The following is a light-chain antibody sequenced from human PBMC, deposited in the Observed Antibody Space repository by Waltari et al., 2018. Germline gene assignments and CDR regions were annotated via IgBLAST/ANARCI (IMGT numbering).Light chain of an antibody. CDR3: MQALQTPYT. CDR1: QSLLHSNGYNY. Sequence: DTVMTQSPLSLPVTPGEPASISCRSSQSLLHSNGYNYLVRYLQKPGQSTHLLISLGSNLAAGVPDRFSGSGSGTDFTLKISRVEAEDVGVYYCMQALQTPYTFGQGTKLEIK. V-gene: IGKV2-28*01. J-gene: IGKJ2*01. CDR2: LGS.